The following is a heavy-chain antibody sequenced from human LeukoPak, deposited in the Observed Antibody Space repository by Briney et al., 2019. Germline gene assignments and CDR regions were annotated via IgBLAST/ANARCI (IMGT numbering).Heavy chain of an antibody. Sequence: PSETLSLTCTVPGGSISSSLYYWAWIRQSPGNGLEWIGSIYYSGSAYYNPSLKSRVTISVDTFKNQFSLKLSSVTAAETAVYYCARRYDATAMIDYWGQGTPVTVSS. CDR2: IYYSGSA. D-gene: IGHD5-18*01. V-gene: IGHV4-39*01. J-gene: IGHJ4*02. CDR3: ARRYDATAMIDY. CDR1: GGSISSSLYY.